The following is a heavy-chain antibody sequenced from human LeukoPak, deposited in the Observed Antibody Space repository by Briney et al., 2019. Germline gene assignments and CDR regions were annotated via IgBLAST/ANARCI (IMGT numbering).Heavy chain of an antibody. J-gene: IGHJ5*02. CDR2: IHYSGST. D-gene: IGHD4-17*01. CDR3: ARDVKTVTTPGNWFDP. CDR1: GVSISSLY. V-gene: IGHV4-59*11. Sequence: KTSETLSLTCTVSGVSISSLYWTWIRQPPGKGLEWIGYIHYSGSTNYNPSLRSRVTISVDTSKNQFSLTLSSVTTADTAVYYCARDVKTVTTPGNWFDPWGQGTLVTVSS.